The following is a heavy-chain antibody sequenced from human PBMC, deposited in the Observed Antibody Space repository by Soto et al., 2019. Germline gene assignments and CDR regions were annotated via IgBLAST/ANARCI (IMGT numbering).Heavy chain of an antibody. CDR2: ISAYNGNT. CDR1: GYTFTSYG. CDR3: ARDPGYSSSWSYTYYYYYGMDV. D-gene: IGHD6-13*01. V-gene: IGHV1-18*01. J-gene: IGHJ6*02. Sequence: ASVKVSCKASGYTFTSYGISWVRQAPGQGLEWMGWISAYNGNTNYAQKLQGRVTMTTDTSTSTAYMELRSLRSDDTAVYYCARDPGYSSSWSYTYYYYYGMDVWGQGTTVTVPS.